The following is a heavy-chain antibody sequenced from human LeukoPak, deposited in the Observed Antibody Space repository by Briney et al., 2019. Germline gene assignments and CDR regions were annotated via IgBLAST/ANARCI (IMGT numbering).Heavy chain of an antibody. V-gene: IGHV1-69*13. D-gene: IGHD3-3*01. CDR1: GGTFSSYA. CDR3: ARVRDTIFGVVQGSFVY. CDR2: IIPIFGTA. J-gene: IGHJ4*02. Sequence: ASVKVSCKASGGTFSSYAISWVRQAPGQGLEWMGGIIPIFGTANYAQKFQGRVTITADESTNTAYMELSSLRSEDTAVYYCARVRDTIFGVVQGSFVYWGQGTLVTVSS.